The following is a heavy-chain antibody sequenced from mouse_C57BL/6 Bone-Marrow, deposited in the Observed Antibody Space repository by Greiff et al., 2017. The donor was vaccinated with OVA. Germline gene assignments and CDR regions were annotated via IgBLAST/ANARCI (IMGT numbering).Heavy chain of an antibody. V-gene: IGHV5-4*01. Sequence: EVKLMESGGGLVKPGGSLKLSCAASGFTFSSYAMSWVRQTPEKRLEWVATISDGGSYTYYPDNVKGRFTISRDNAKNNLYLQMSHLKSEDTAMYYCARDGGWLLTLYYFDYWGQGTTLTVSS. CDR3: ARDGGWLLTLYYFDY. D-gene: IGHD2-3*01. CDR2: ISDGGSYT. J-gene: IGHJ2*01. CDR1: GFTFSSYA.